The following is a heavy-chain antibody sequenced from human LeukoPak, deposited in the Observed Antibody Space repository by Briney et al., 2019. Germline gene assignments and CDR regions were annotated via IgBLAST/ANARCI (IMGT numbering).Heavy chain of an antibody. V-gene: IGHV3-7*01. CDR1: GFTFSDYW. D-gene: IGHD2-2*01. Sequence: GGSMRLSCTASGFTFSDYWMTWVRQAPGKGLEWVANIKQDGSAKYYVDSVKGRFTISRDNAKNSLYLQMDSLRVEDTATYYCARWRGSTSERSDYWGQGTLVTVSS. CDR2: IKQDGSAK. J-gene: IGHJ4*02. CDR3: ARWRGSTSERSDY.